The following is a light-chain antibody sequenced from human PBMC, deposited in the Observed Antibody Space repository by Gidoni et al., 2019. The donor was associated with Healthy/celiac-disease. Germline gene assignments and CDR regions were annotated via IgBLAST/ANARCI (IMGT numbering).Light chain of an antibody. Sequence: QSALPQPASVSGSPGQSIPISCPGTSSDVGGYNYVYWYQQHPGKAPKLMIYEVSNRPSGVSNRFSGSKSGNTASLTISGLQAEDEADYYCSSYTSSSKVFGGGTKLTVL. CDR1: SSDVGGYNY. CDR3: SSYTSSSKV. J-gene: IGLJ3*02. CDR2: EVS. V-gene: IGLV2-14*01.